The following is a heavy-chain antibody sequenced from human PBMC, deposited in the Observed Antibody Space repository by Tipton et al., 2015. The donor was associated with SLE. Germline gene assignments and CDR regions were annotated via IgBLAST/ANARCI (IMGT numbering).Heavy chain of an antibody. J-gene: IGHJ3*01. D-gene: IGHD2-8*01. CDR3: ARDPGKLGYCTNNACPRAFDL. V-gene: IGHV4-34*01. CDR2: IYYRGST. Sequence: LRLSCAASGFTFSYYWAWIRQSPGEGVEWIGEIYYRGSTNYNPSLESRVTISVDTSKNQFSLKLTSVTAADTAVYYCARDPGKLGYCTNNACPRAFDLWGQGTMVTVSS. CDR1: GFTFSYY.